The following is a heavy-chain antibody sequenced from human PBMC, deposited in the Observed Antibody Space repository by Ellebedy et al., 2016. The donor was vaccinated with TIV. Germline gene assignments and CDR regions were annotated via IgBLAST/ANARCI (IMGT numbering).Heavy chain of an antibody. V-gene: IGHV4-39*07. CDR2: IYYSGST. CDR3: ARAEGRFDP. J-gene: IGHJ5*02. CDR1: GGSISSSSYY. Sequence: SETLSLXCTVSGGSISSSSYYWGWVRQPPGKGLEWIGSIYYSGSTYYNPSLKSRVTISVDTSKNQFSLKLSSVTAADTAVYYCARAEGRFDPWGQGTLVTVSS.